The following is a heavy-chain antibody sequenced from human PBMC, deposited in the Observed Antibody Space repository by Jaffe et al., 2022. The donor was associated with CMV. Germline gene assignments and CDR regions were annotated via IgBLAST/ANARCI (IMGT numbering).Heavy chain of an antibody. CDR1: GGSISSYY. CDR2: IYYSGST. J-gene: IGHJ4*02. Sequence: QVQLQESGPGLVKPSETLSLTCTVSGGSISSYYWSWIRQPPGKGLEWIGYIYYSGSTNYNPSLKSRVTISVDTSKNQFSLKLSSVTAADTAVYYCASGGSYSHYYWGQGTLVTVSS. CDR3: ASGGSYSHYY. D-gene: IGHD1-26*01. V-gene: IGHV4-59*01.